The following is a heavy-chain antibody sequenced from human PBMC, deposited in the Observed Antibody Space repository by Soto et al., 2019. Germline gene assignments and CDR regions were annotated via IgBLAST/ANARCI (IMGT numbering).Heavy chain of an antibody. CDR1: VDSISTYY. CDR2: IDTSGNT. D-gene: IGHD6-13*01. CDR3: ARYSNNWFQTEGMDV. J-gene: IGHJ6*02. Sequence: SESLSLTCTVSVDSISTYYWSWIRQPAGKGLEWIGRIDTSGNTNYNPSLKSRVTMSVDTSKKQFSLKLTSVTAADTAVYYCARYSNNWFQTEGMDVWGQGTTVT. V-gene: IGHV4-4*07.